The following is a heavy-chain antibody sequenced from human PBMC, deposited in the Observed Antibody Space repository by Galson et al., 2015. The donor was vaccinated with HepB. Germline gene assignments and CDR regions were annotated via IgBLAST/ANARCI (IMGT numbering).Heavy chain of an antibody. V-gene: IGHV3-23*01. CDR2: ISATGSSI. CDR1: GFSFSSFA. Sequence: SLRLSCAASGFSFSSFAMTWVRQTPGKGLEWVAAISATGSSIHYTDSVKGRFTISRDNSKNTLYLQMDSLRAEDSALFYCVKDPPNVDIVPWGQGTPVSVSS. J-gene: IGHJ5*02. D-gene: IGHD5-12*01. CDR3: VKDPPNVDIVP.